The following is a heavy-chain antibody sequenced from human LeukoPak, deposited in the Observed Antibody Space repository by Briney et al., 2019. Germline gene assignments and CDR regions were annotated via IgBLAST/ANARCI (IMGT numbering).Heavy chain of an antibody. Sequence: SETLSLTCTVSGGSISSSSYYWGWIRQPPGKGLEWIGSIYYGGSTYYNPSLKSRVTISVDTSRNQFSLKLSSVTAADTAVYYCARVAYSYGYGPFFDYWGQGTLVTVSS. CDR3: ARVAYSYGYGPFFDY. D-gene: IGHD5-18*01. J-gene: IGHJ4*02. CDR2: IYYGGST. CDR1: GGSISSSSYY. V-gene: IGHV4-39*07.